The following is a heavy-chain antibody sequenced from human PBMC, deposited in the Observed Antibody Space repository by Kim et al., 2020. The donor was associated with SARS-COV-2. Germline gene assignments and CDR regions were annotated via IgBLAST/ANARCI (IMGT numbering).Heavy chain of an antibody. CDR1: GYTFTSYA. CDR2: INAGNGNT. V-gene: IGHV1-3*01. CDR3: ARDFIAFRIYTPMGY. D-gene: IGHD6-13*01. J-gene: IGHJ4*02. Sequence: ASVKVSCKASGYTFTSYAMHWVRQAPGQRLEWMGWINAGNGNTKYSQKFQGRVTITRDTSASTAYMELSSLRSEDTAVYYCARDFIAFRIYTPMGYWGQGTLVTVSS.